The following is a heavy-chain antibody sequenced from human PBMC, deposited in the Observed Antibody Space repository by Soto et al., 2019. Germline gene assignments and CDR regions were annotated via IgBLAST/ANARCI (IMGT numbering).Heavy chain of an antibody. V-gene: IGHV4-31*03. CDR2: TYYSGST. CDR3: ARGRTSSPTPGDY. CDR1: GGSISSGGHY. Sequence: QVQLQESGPGLVKPSQTLSLTCTVSGGSISSGGHYWSCIRQHPGKGLEWIGYTYYSGSTYYNPSLKSRVTISVDTSKNQFSLKLSSVTAADTAVYYCARGRTSSPTPGDYWGQGTLVTVSS. D-gene: IGHD2-2*01. J-gene: IGHJ4*02.